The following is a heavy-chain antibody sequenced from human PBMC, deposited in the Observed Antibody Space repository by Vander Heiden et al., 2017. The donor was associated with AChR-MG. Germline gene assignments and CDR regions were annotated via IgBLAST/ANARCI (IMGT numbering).Heavy chain of an antibody. J-gene: IGHJ4*02. CDR1: GLIFSNYG. D-gene: IGHD2-21*01. CDR3: ASWGPIATDY. V-gene: IGHV3-30*03. Sequence: VQLVESGGGVVQPGRSLRPPCAAFGLIFSNYGMHWVRQAPGKGLEWVAGTSYDGTKKYYGDSVKGRFTISKDNSKTTLYLEMNSLRPDDTAVYYCASWGPIATDYWGPGTLVTVSS. CDR2: TSYDGTKK.